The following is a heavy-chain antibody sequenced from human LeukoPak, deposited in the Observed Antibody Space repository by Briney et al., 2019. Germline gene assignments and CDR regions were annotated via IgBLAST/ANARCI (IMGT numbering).Heavy chain of an antibody. CDR1: GFILSNHG. CDR3: AKDSLKSGSYGWFDP. D-gene: IGHD1-26*01. CDR2: IRYDGSNK. V-gene: IGHV3-30*02. Sequence: GGSLRLSCAASGFILSNHGMHWVRQGPGKGLEWVGFIRYDGSNKWHGDSVKGRFTISRDNSKNTLYLQMNSLRPEDTAFYYCAKDSLKSGSYGWFDPWGQGTLVTVSS. J-gene: IGHJ5*02.